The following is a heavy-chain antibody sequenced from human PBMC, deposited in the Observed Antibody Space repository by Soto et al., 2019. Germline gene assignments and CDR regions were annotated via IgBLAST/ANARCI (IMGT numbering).Heavy chain of an antibody. CDR1: GGSISSSSYY. J-gene: IGHJ4*02. V-gene: IGHV4-39*01. CDR3: ARHGREESLYYFDY. Sequence: SETLSLTCTVSGGSISSSSYYWGWIRQPPGKGLEWIGSIYYSGSTYYNPSLKSRVTISVDTSKNQFSLKLSSVTAADTAVYYCARHGREESLYYFDYWGQGTLVTVSS. CDR2: IYYSGST.